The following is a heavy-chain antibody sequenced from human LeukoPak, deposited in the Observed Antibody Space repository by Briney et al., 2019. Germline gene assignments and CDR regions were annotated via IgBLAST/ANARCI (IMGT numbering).Heavy chain of an antibody. V-gene: IGHV3-15*07. CDR2: IKSKTDGGTT. Sequence: GGSLRLSCAASGFTFSNAWMNWVRQAPGKGLEWVGRIKSKTDGGTTDYAAPVKGRFTISRDDSKNTQYLQMNSLKTEDTAVYYCTTEVLATVSKAGVYWGQGTLVTVSS. CDR3: TTEVLATVSKAGVY. J-gene: IGHJ4*02. CDR1: GFTFSNAW. D-gene: IGHD4-11*01.